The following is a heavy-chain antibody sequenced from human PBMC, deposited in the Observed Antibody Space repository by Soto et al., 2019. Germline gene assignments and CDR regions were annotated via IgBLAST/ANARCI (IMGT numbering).Heavy chain of an antibody. J-gene: IGHJ4*02. D-gene: IGHD3-22*01. Sequence: GSGPTLVNPTQTLTLTCTFSGFSLNTSGVGVGWIRQRPGKALEWLALIYWNDDKRYSPSLKSRLTITKDTSKNQVVLTMTNMDSVDTATYYCASYDSSGYYPSTGFDYWGQGTLVTVSS. CDR2: IYWNDDK. V-gene: IGHV2-5*01. CDR3: ASYDSSGYYPSTGFDY. CDR1: GFSLNTSGVG.